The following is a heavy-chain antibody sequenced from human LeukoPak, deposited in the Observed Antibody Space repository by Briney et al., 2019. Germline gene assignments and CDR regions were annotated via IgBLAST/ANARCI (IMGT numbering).Heavy chain of an antibody. CDR3: ARDQVYYDFWSAY. D-gene: IGHD3-3*01. Sequence: GGSLRLSCTGSGFTFRDYSMNWVRQAPGKGLEGVAFIRSKAHGGTKEYAASVKGRFTFSRDDSRSVAYLQMNNLRTEDTAVYYCARDQVYYDFWSAYWGQGTLVTVSS. CDR1: GFTFRDYS. CDR2: IRSKAHGGTK. J-gene: IGHJ4*02. V-gene: IGHV3-49*04.